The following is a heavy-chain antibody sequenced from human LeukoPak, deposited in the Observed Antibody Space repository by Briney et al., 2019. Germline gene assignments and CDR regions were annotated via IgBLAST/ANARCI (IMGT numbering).Heavy chain of an antibody. CDR2: ISGSGRST. CDR1: EFTFYRYC. Sequence: GGLRLSCAASEFTFYRYCMNWVRQAPGKGLEWVSGISGSGRSTYYADSVKGRFTISRDNSKNTLYLQMNSLKAEDTAVYYCASNWAYDYVVQSYWGQGTLVTVSS. D-gene: IGHD3-16*01. J-gene: IGHJ4*02. CDR3: ASNWAYDYVVQSY. V-gene: IGHV3-23*01.